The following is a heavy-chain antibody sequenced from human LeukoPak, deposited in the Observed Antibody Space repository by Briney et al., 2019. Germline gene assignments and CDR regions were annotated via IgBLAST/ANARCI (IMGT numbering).Heavy chain of an antibody. CDR1: GFTFSSYA. CDR3: AKDGSSQGFGQ. CDR2: ISGSGGST. D-gene: IGHD3-10*01. J-gene: IGHJ4*02. Sequence: GGSLRLSCAAPGFTFSSYAMSWVRQAPGKGLEWVSAISGSGGSTYYADSVKGRFTISRDNSKNTLYLQMNSLRAEDTAVYYCAKDGSSQGFGQWGQGTLVTVSS. V-gene: IGHV3-23*01.